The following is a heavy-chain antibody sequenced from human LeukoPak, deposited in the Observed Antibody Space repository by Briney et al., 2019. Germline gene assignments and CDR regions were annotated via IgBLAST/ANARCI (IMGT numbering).Heavy chain of an antibody. Sequence: ASVKVSCKASGYTFTSYGISWVRQAPGQGLEWMGWISAYNGNTNYVQKLQGRVTMTTDTSTSTAYMELRSLRSDDTAVYYCARDKIAAAGEVYYYYGMDVWGQGTTVTVSS. CDR1: GYTFTSYG. CDR3: ARDKIAAAGEVYYYYGMDV. CDR2: ISAYNGNT. D-gene: IGHD6-13*01. V-gene: IGHV1-18*01. J-gene: IGHJ6*02.